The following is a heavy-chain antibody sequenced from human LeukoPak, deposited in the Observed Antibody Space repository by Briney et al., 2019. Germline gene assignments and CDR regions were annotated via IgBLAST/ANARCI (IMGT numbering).Heavy chain of an antibody. CDR3: ARVSIYVDQLAHFDQ. V-gene: IGHV1-18*01. D-gene: IGHD2/OR15-2a*01. Sequence: GASVTVSCKASGYSFLSYGITWVRQAPGQGLEWVGWISAYNGNSNYAQNLQGRDTMTTETSTRTAYMEMRRRTSDDTATYYCARVSIYVDQLAHFDQWGQGTLVTVSS. J-gene: IGHJ4*02. CDR2: ISAYNGNS. CDR1: GYSFLSYG.